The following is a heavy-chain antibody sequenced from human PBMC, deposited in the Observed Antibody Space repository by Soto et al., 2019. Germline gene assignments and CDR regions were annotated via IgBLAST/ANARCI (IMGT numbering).Heavy chain of an antibody. CDR1: GGTFSSYA. CDR2: IIPIFGTA. V-gene: IGHV1-69*01. D-gene: IGHD7-27*01. J-gene: IGHJ6*02. CDR3: ARELIEAENWGSSWYYYGMDV. Sequence: QVQLVQSGAEVKKPGSSVKVSCKASGGTFSSYAISWVRQAPGQGLEWMGGIIPIFGTANYAQKFQGRVTITADESTSTAYMELSSLRSEDTAVYYCARELIEAENWGSSWYYYGMDVWGQGTTVTVSS.